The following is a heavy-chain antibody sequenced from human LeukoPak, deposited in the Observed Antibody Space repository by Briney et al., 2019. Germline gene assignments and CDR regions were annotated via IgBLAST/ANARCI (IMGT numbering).Heavy chain of an antibody. CDR2: IIPIFGTA. D-gene: IGHD3-22*01. CDR1: GGTFSSYA. CDR3: ARGNYDSSGYYVY. V-gene: IGHV1-69*13. Sequence: VASVKVSCKASGGTFSSYAISWVRQAPGQGLEWMGEIIPIFGTANYAQKFQGRVTITADESTSTAYMELSSLRSEDTAVYYCARGNYDSSGYYVYWGQGTLVTVSS. J-gene: IGHJ4*02.